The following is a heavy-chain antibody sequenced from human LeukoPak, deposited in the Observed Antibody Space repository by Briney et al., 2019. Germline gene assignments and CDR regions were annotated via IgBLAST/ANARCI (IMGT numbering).Heavy chain of an antibody. D-gene: IGHD2-15*01. Sequence: SETLSLTCTVSGDSIRNNSYIWGWIRQPPGKGLEWIGSIYYSGSSYYSPSLKSRVTISVDTSKNQFSLKLSSVTAADTAVYYCARWTLGYCSGGSCYLDAFDIWGQGTMVTVSS. J-gene: IGHJ3*02. CDR1: GDSIRNNSYI. CDR2: IYYSGSS. CDR3: ARWTLGYCSGGSCYLDAFDI. V-gene: IGHV4-39*07.